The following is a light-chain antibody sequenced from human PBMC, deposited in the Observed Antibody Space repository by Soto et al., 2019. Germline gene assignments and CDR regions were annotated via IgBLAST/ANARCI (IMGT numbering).Light chain of an antibody. Sequence: QSVLTQPASVSGSPGQSITISCTGTSSDVGGYNYVSWYQQHPGKAPKLMIHDVSNRPSGVSNRFSGSKSGNTASLTISGLQAEDEADYYCTSWTTSTTMIFGGGTKVTVL. CDR3: TSWTTSTTMI. V-gene: IGLV2-14*01. J-gene: IGLJ2*01. CDR2: DVS. CDR1: SSDVGGYNY.